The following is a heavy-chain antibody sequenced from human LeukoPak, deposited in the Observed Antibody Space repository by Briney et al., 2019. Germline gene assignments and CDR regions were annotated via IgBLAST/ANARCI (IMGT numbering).Heavy chain of an antibody. D-gene: IGHD3-22*01. Sequence: SETLSLTCTVSGGSISSYYRSWIRQPPGKGLEWIGYIYYSGSTNYNPSLKSRVTISVDTSKNQFSLKLSSVTAADTAVYYCARNPGYYYDSSGGAFDIWGQGTMVTVSS. J-gene: IGHJ3*02. V-gene: IGHV4-59*01. CDR3: ARNPGYYYDSSGGAFDI. CDR2: IYYSGST. CDR1: GGSISSYY.